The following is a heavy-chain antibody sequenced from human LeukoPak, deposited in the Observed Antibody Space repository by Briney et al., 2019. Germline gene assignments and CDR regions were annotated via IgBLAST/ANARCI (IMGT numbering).Heavy chain of an antibody. J-gene: IGHJ6*03. Sequence: GGSLRLSCAASGFTFSSYGMSWVRQAPGKGLEWVSALSGSGGSTYCADSVKGRFTISRDNSKNTLYLQMNSLRAEDTAVYYCAKASSLIVVVTARGYMDVWGKGTTVTVSS. V-gene: IGHV3-23*01. CDR2: LSGSGGST. CDR3: AKASSLIVVVTARGYMDV. CDR1: GFTFSSYG. D-gene: IGHD2-21*02.